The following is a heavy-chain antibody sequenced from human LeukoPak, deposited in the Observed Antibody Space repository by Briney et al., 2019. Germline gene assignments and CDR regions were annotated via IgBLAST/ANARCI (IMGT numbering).Heavy chain of an antibody. J-gene: IGHJ4*02. Sequence: PGGSLRLSCAASGFTVSSSYMSWVRQAAGKGLEWVSTIYSGGSTYYADSVKGRFTISRDNSKNTLYLQMNSLRAEDTALYYCARDPAIGYESSSHYLWGQGTLVTVSS. CDR2: IYSGGST. V-gene: IGHV3-53*01. D-gene: IGHD3-22*01. CDR1: GFTVSSSY. CDR3: ARDPAIGYESSSHYL.